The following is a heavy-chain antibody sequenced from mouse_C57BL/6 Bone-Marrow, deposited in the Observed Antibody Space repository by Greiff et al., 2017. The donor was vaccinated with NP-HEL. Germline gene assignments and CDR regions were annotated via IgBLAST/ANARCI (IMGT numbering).Heavy chain of an antibody. CDR2: INPSSGYT. V-gene: IGHV1-7*01. J-gene: IGHJ3*01. CDR3: ARGIKRFAY. D-gene: IGHD2-4*01. Sequence: QVQLKESGAELAKPGASVKLSCKASGYTFTSYWMHWVNQRPGQGLEWIGYINPSSGYTKYNQKFKDKATLTADKSSSPAYMQLSSLTYEDSAVYYGARGIKRFAYWGQGTLVTVSA. CDR1: GYTFTSYW.